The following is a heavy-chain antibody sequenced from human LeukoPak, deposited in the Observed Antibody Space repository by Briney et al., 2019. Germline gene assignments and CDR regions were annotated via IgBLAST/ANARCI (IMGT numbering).Heavy chain of an antibody. D-gene: IGHD3-22*01. CDR3: AKDLAYYDSSGYPD. J-gene: IGHJ4*02. CDR1: GFTFTNYA. V-gene: IGHV3-23*01. CDR2: ISGSGGST. Sequence: QPGGSLRLSCAASGFTFTNYAMSWVRQAAGKGLEWVSGISGSGGSTYYADSVKGRFTISRDNSKNTLYLQMNSLRAEDTAVYYCAKDLAYYDSSGYPDWGQGTLVTVSS.